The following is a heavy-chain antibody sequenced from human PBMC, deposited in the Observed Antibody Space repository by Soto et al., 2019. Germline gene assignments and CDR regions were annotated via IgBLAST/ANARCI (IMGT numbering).Heavy chain of an antibody. Sequence: EVQLVESGGGLVQPGGSLRLSCAASGFTVSSNYMSWVRQAPGKGLEWVSVIYSGGSTYYADSVKGRFTISRDNSKNTLYLQMNSLRAEDTAVYYCARGYSSGWRWFVPWGQGTLVTVSS. CDR1: GFTVSSNY. CDR3: ARGYSSGWRWFVP. V-gene: IGHV3-66*01. J-gene: IGHJ5*02. D-gene: IGHD6-19*01. CDR2: IYSGGST.